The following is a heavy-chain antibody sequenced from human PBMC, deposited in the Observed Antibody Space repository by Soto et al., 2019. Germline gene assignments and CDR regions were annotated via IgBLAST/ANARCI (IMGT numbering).Heavy chain of an antibody. CDR3: AKAQLVGQNWFDP. D-gene: IGHD6-6*01. CDR2: ISSSSSTI. CDR1: GFTFSTYS. J-gene: IGHJ5*02. V-gene: IGHV3-48*01. Sequence: GGSLRLSCAASGFTFSTYSMNWVRQAPGKGLEWVSYISSSSSTIFYTDSVKGRFTVSRDNSKNTLYLQMNSLRAEDTAVYYCAKAQLVGQNWFDPWGQATLVTVSS.